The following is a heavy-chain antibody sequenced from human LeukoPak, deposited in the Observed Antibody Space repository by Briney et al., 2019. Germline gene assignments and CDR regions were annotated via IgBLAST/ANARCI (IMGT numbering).Heavy chain of an antibody. V-gene: IGHV3-30*02. Sequence: TGGSLRLSCVASDFTFSNFGMHWVRQAPSKGLEWLSFIRYDGSNNYRADSVKGRFSISRDNSKNTLHLQMNTLRPDDTAVYYCARTAVAGTLRWFDLWGQGTLVIVSS. CDR3: ARTAVAGTLRWFDL. J-gene: IGHJ5*02. CDR1: DFTFSNFG. CDR2: IRYDGSNN. D-gene: IGHD6-19*01.